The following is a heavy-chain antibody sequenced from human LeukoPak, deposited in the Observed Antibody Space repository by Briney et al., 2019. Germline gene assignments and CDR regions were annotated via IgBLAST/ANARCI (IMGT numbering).Heavy chain of an antibody. CDR1: GFTFSSYG. CDR2: ISYDGSNK. V-gene: IGHV3-30*18. Sequence: GGSLRLSCVASGFTFSSYGMHWVRQAPGKGLEWVAVISYDGSNKYYADSVKGRFTISRDNSKNTLYLQMNSLRAEDTAVYYCAKDRNDGFDLDYWGQGTLVTVSS. CDR3: AKDRNDGFDLDY. J-gene: IGHJ4*02. D-gene: IGHD1-1*01.